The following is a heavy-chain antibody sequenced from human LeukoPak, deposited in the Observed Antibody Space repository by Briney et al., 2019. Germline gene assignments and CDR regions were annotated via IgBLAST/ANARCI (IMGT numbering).Heavy chain of an antibody. CDR1: GGSLSSYY. D-gene: IGHD5-12*01. CDR3: ATLAGSGWLRYDYDY. Sequence: PSETLSLTCTVSGGSLSSYYWSWVRQPPGKGLEWIGYIYYSGSTNYNPSLKSRVTISVDTSKNQFSLKLSSVTAADTAVYYCATLAGSGWLRYDYDYWGQGTLVTVSS. V-gene: IGHV4-59*08. CDR2: IYYSGST. J-gene: IGHJ4*02.